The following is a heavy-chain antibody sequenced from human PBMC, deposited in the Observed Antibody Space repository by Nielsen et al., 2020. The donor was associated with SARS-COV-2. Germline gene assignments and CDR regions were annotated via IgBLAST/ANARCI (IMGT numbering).Heavy chain of an antibody. CDR3: AKGPYSGSYPDAFDI. Sequence: GGSLRLSCAASGFTFSSYAMHWVRQAPGKGLEWVAVISYDGSNKYYADSVKGRFTISRDNSKNSLYLQMNSLRAEDTALYYCAKGPYSGSYPDAFDIWGQGTMVTVSS. J-gene: IGHJ3*02. D-gene: IGHD1-26*01. CDR1: GFTFSSYA. CDR2: ISYDGSNK. V-gene: IGHV3-30-3*01.